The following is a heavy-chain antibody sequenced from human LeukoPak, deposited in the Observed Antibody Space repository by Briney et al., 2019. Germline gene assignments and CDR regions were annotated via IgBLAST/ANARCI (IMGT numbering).Heavy chain of an antibody. CDR2: ISGSGGST. Sequence: PGGSLRLSRAASGFTFSSYAMSWVRQAPGKGLEWVSGISGSGGSTFYADSVKGRFTISRDNSKNTLYLQMNSLRAEDTAVYYCASGGSGSALYYWGQGTLVTVSS. D-gene: IGHD3-10*01. J-gene: IGHJ4*02. CDR1: GFTFSSYA. CDR3: ASGGSGSALYY. V-gene: IGHV3-23*01.